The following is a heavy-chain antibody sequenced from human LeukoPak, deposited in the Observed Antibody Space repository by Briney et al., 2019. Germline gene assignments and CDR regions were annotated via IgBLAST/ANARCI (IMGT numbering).Heavy chain of an antibody. V-gene: IGHV3-21*01. CDR3: ARGGITMVRGPFDY. CDR2: ISSSSSYI. CDR1: GFTFSSYN. D-gene: IGHD3-10*01. Sequence: GGSLRLSCAASGFTFSSYNMNWVRQAPGKGLEWVSSISSSSSYIYYADSVKGRFTISRDNAKNSLYLQMNSLRAEDTAVYYCARGGITMVRGPFDYWGQGTLVTVSS. J-gene: IGHJ4*02.